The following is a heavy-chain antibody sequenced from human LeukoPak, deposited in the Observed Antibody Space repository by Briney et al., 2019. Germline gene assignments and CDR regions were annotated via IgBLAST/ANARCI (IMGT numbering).Heavy chain of an antibody. CDR3: ARDKSYGDNYFDY. CDR2: ISSSSSYI. D-gene: IGHD4-17*01. CDR1: GFTFSSYS. Sequence: PGWSLRLSCAASGFTFSSYSMNWVRQAAGKGLEWVSSISSSSSYIYYADSVKGRFTISRDNAKNSLYLQMNSLRAEDTAVYYCARDKSYGDNYFDYWGQGTLVTVSS. V-gene: IGHV3-21*01. J-gene: IGHJ4*02.